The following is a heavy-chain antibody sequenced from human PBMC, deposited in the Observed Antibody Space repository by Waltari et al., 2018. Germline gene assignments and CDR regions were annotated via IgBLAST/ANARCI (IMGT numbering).Heavy chain of an antibody. J-gene: IGHJ5*02. D-gene: IGHD3-16*01. Sequence: EVQLLESGGGLVQPGGSLRLSCAASGFTFNNYAMSWVRQAPGKGLEWVSVIYSGGTTYYADSVKGRFTISRDNSKNTLYLQMNSLRPEDTVVYHCAKEDFGGVDHWGQGTLVTVSS. V-gene: IGHV3-23*03. CDR2: VIYSGGTT. CDR1: GFTFNNYA. CDR3: AKEDFGGVDH.